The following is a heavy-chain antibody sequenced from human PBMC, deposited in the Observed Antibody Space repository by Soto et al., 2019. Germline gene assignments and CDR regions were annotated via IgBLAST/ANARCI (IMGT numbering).Heavy chain of an antibody. Sequence: PSETLSLTCTVSGGSFSSGGYYWSWIRQHPGKGLEWIGYIYYSGSAYYNPSLKSRVTISVDTSKNQFSLKLSSVTAADTAMYYCARVGRHPLNWSYDDWGQGTLVTVSS. CDR1: GGSFSSGGYY. V-gene: IGHV4-31*03. D-gene: IGHD1-1*01. J-gene: IGHJ4*02. CDR3: ARVGRHPLNWSYDD. CDR2: IYYSGSA.